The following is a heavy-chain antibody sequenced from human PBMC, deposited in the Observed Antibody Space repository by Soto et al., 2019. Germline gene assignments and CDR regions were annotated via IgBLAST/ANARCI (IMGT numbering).Heavy chain of an antibody. Sequence: QVQLVESGGGVVQPGKSLRLSCVASGFTFSSYLMHWVRQAPGKGLEWVALISYDGSSKNYADSVKGRFTVSRDNSKNTLYLQMNSLRAENTAVYYCAFNWNDIYYMDVWCKGTTVTVSS. CDR3: AFNWNDIYYMDV. V-gene: IGHV3-30*03. CDR1: GFTFSSYL. D-gene: IGHD1-1*01. J-gene: IGHJ6*03. CDR2: ISYDGSSK.